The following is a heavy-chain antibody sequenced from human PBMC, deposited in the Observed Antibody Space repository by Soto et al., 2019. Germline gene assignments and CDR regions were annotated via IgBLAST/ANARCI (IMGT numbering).Heavy chain of an antibody. CDR3: AHLVVVIATKYNWFDP. J-gene: IGHJ5*02. CDR1: GFSLSTSGVG. V-gene: IGHV2-5*02. D-gene: IGHD2-21*01. Sequence: SGPTLVNPTQTLTLTCTFSGFSLSTSGVGVGWIRQPPGKALEWLALIYWGDDKRYSPSLKSRLTITKDTSKNQVVLTMTNMDPVDTATYYCAHLVVVIATKYNWFDPWGQGTLVTVSS. CDR2: IYWGDDK.